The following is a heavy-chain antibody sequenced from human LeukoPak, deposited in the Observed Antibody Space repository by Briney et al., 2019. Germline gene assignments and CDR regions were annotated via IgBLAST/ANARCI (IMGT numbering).Heavy chain of an antibody. D-gene: IGHD3-9*01. CDR1: GGTFSSYA. J-gene: IGHJ3*02. Sequence: GASVKVSCKASGGTFSSYAISWVRQAPGQGLEWMGGTIPIFGTANHAQKFQGRVTITADESTSTAYMELSSLRSEDTAVYYCARDRAMYYDILTGYLPGDAFDIWGQGTMVTVSS. CDR2: TIPIFGTA. CDR3: ARDRAMYYDILTGYLPGDAFDI. V-gene: IGHV1-69*13.